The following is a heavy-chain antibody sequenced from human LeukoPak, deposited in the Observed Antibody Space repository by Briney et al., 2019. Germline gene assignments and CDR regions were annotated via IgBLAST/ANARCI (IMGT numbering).Heavy chain of an antibody. V-gene: IGHV1-18*01. D-gene: IGHD1-26*01. J-gene: IGHJ3*02. Sequence: GASVKVSCKASGYTFTSYGISWVRQAPGQGLEWMGWISAYNGNTNYAQKLQGRVTMTTDTSTSTAYMELRSLRSDDTAVYYCASAYSGSYGWAFDIWGQGTMVTVSS. CDR2: ISAYNGNT. CDR1: GYTFTSYG. CDR3: ASAYSGSYGWAFDI.